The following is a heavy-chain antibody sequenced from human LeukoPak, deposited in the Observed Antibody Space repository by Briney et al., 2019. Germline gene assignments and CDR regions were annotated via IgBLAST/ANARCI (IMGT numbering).Heavy chain of an antibody. Sequence: SETLSLTCTVSGGTISSYYWSWIRQPPGKGLEWIGYIYYSGSTNYNPSLKSRVTISVDTSKNQFSLKLSSVTAADTAVYYCARWGSNMAREKGDHWGQGTLVTVSS. J-gene: IGHJ4*02. CDR2: IYYSGST. V-gene: IGHV4-59*01. CDR3: ARWGSNMAREKGDH. D-gene: IGHD3-10*01. CDR1: GGTISSYY.